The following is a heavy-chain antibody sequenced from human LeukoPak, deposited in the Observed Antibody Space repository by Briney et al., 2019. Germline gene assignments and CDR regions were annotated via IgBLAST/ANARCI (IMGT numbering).Heavy chain of an antibody. CDR2: IYTSGST. CDR3: ARGVSMVRGGTKYYFDY. J-gene: IGHJ4*02. Sequence: PSETLSLTCTVSGGSISSYYWSWIRQPAGKGLEWIGRIYTSGSTNYNPSLKSRVTISVDTSKNQFSLKLSSVTAADTAVYYCARGVSMVRGGTKYYFDYWGQGTLVTVSS. CDR1: GGSISSYY. V-gene: IGHV4-4*07. D-gene: IGHD3-10*01.